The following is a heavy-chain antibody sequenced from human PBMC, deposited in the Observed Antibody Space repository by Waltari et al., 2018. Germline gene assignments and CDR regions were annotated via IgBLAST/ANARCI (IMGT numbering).Heavy chain of an antibody. CDR2: IYHSGST. D-gene: IGHD3-9*01. Sequence: QVQLQESGPGLVKPSETLSLTCAVSGYSISSGYYWGWIRQPPGKGLEWIGSIYHSGSTYYNPSLKSRVTISVDTSKNQFSLKLSSVTAADTAVYYCARGVMDILTGYYSYFDYWGQGTLVTVSS. V-gene: IGHV4-38-2*01. CDR3: ARGVMDILTGYYSYFDY. J-gene: IGHJ4*02. CDR1: GYSISSGYY.